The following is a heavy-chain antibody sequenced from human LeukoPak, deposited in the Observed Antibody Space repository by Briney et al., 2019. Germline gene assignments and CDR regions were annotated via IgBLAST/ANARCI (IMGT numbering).Heavy chain of an antibody. CDR3: ARVFHDYYFDY. Sequence: GGSLRLSCAASGFTFSSYAMSWVRQAPGEGLEWVSLIYSGSNTYYADSVKGRFTISRDNSKNTLYLQMNTVRAEDTAIYYCARVFHDYYFDYWGQGTLVTVSS. CDR1: GFTFSSYA. V-gene: IGHV3-23*03. CDR2: IYSGSNT. D-gene: IGHD3-3*01. J-gene: IGHJ4*02.